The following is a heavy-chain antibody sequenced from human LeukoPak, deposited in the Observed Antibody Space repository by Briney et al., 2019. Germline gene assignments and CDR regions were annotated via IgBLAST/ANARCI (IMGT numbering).Heavy chain of an antibody. CDR2: IYYSGST. J-gene: IGHJ5*02. V-gene: IGHV4-61*01. Sequence: PSETLSLTCTVSGGSVSSGSYYWRWIRQPPGKGLEWIGYIYYSGSTNYNPSLKSRVTISVDTSKNQFSLKLSSVTAADTAVYYCARLGLGVVVVAATPGGWFDPWGQGTLVTVSS. CDR3: ARLGLGVVVVAATPGGWFDP. CDR1: GGSVSSGSYY. D-gene: IGHD2-15*01.